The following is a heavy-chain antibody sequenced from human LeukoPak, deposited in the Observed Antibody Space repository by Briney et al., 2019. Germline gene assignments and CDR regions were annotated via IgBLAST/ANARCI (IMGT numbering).Heavy chain of an antibody. D-gene: IGHD2-2*01. CDR1: GGTFSSYA. J-gene: IGHJ4*02. Sequence: VASVKVSCKASGGTFSSYAISWARQAPGQGLEWMGRIIPILGIAYYAQKFQGRVTITADKSTSTAYMELSSLRSEDTAVYYCARDLVVVPAASYFDYWGQGTLVTVSS. CDR2: IIPILGIA. CDR3: ARDLVVVPAASYFDY. V-gene: IGHV1-69*04.